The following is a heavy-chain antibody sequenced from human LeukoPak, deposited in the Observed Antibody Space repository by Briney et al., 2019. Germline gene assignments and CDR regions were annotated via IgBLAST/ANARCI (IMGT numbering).Heavy chain of an antibody. D-gene: IGHD3-22*01. V-gene: IGHV1-8*01. CDR3: ATLYYYDSSGFDY. Sequence: ASVKISCKASGYTFTSYDINWVRQATGQGLEWMGWMNPNSGNTGYAQKFQGRVTMTRNTSISTAYMELSSLRSEDTAVYYCATLYYYDSSGFDYWGQGTLVTVSS. CDR1: GYTFTSYD. CDR2: MNPNSGNT. J-gene: IGHJ4*02.